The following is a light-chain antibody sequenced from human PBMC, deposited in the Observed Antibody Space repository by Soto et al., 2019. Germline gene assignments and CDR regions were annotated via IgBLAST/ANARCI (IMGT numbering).Light chain of an antibody. CDR1: SGSVSTRNY. CDR2: NTN. V-gene: IGLV8-61*01. CDR3: VLNMGSGIYV. J-gene: IGLJ1*01. Sequence: QTVVTQEPSFSVSPGGTVILTCVLSSGSVSTRNYASGYQQTPGQAPRTLMYNTNTRSSGVPDRFSGSRLGDKAALTNTGAQEYDECDYYCVLNMGSGIYVFGHGTKLTVL.